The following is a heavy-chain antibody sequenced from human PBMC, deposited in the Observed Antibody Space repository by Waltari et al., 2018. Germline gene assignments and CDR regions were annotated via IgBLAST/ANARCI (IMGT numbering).Heavy chain of an antibody. J-gene: IGHJ4*02. Sequence: EVQVVESGGDLVRPGGSLRLSCVASGFNFGNYWMNWVRQIPGKGLEWVGKIKGDGSEILYADSVKGRFTISRDNARNTLYVEMNNLRVEDTAVYFCATVRYWGQGTLVTVSS. CDR3: ATVRY. CDR2: IKGDGSEI. CDR1: GFNFGNYW. V-gene: IGHV3-7*01.